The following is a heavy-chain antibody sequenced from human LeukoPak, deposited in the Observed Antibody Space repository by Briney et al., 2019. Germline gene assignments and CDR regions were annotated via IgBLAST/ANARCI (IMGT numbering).Heavy chain of an antibody. CDR1: GFTFSSYE. D-gene: IGHD6-13*01. CDR3: ARSRYSSV. CDR2: INSNGYTI. V-gene: IGHV3-48*03. Sequence: PGGSLRLSCAASGFTFSSYEMNWVRQAPGKGLEWVLYINSNGYTIYYADSVKGRFTISRDNTKNLLFLQMNSLRAEDTAVYYCARSRYSSVWGQGTTVTVSS. J-gene: IGHJ6*02.